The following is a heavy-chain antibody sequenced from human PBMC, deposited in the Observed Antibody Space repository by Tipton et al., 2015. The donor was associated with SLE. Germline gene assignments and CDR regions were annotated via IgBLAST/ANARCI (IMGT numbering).Heavy chain of an antibody. J-gene: IGHJ3*02. V-gene: IGHV4-38-2*01. Sequence: GLVKPSETLSLTCAVSGYSISSGYYWSWIRQPPGKGLEWIGEINHSGSTNYNPSLKSRVTISADTSKNQFSLKLSSVTAADTAVYYCARHLDGTYGSHALDIWGQGTMVTVSS. CDR3: ARHLDGTYGSHALDI. CDR1: GYSISSGYY. CDR2: INHSGST. D-gene: IGHD1-26*01.